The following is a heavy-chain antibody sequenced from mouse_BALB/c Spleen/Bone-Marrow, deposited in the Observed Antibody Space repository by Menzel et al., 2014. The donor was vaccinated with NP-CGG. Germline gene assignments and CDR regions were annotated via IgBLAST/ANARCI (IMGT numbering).Heavy chain of an antibody. CDR2: INPDSSTI. CDR1: GFDFSGYW. Sequence: EVQGVESGGGLVQPGGSLKLSCAASGFDFSGYWMSWVRQAPGKGLEWIGEINPDSSTINYTPSLKDKFIISRDNAKNTLYLQMSNVRSEDTALYYCARQGYYGKGDYWGQGTTLTVSS. CDR3: ARQGYYGKGDY. V-gene: IGHV4-1*02. J-gene: IGHJ2*01. D-gene: IGHD2-1*01.